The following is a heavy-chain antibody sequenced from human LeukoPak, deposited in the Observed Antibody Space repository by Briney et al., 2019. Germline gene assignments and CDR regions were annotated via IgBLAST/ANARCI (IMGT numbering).Heavy chain of an antibody. D-gene: IGHD4-17*01. V-gene: IGHV3-30-3*01. J-gene: IGHJ4*02. CDR3: ASRREDYGDLCDC. CDR1: GFTFSSYA. Sequence: PGRSLRLSCAASGFTFSSYAMHWVRQAPGKGLEWVAVISYDGSNKYYADSVKGRFTISRDNSQNTLNLQMNSLRAEDTVVYYCASRREDYGDLCDCWGQGTLVSVSS. CDR2: ISYDGSNK.